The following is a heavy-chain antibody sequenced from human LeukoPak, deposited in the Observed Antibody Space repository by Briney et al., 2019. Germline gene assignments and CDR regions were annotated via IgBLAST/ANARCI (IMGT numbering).Heavy chain of an antibody. D-gene: IGHD6-19*01. CDR3: ARDRSTVAGTSFDS. V-gene: IGHV3-20*04. CDR2: INWNGDST. J-gene: IGHJ4*02. Sequence: GGSLRLSCAASGFTFDDYGMSWVRQAPGKGLEWVSGINWNGDSTGYVDSVKGRFTISRDNAKNSLYLQMNSLRAEDTALYYCARDRSTVAGTSFDSWGQGTLVTVSS. CDR1: GFTFDDYG.